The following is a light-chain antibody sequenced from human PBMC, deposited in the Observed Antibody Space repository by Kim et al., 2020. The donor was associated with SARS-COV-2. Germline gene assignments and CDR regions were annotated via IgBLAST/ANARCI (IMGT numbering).Light chain of an antibody. V-gene: IGLV1-47*01. CDR3: AAWDDSLSGWV. CDR2: RNN. J-gene: IGLJ3*02. Sequence: QSVLTQPPSASGNPGQRVTISCSGSTSNIGSRYVDWYQQFPGTAPNVLIYRNNQRPSGVPDRFSGSKSGTSASLAISGLRSEDEAEYYCAAWDDSLSGWVFGGGTQLTVL. CDR1: TSNIGSRY.